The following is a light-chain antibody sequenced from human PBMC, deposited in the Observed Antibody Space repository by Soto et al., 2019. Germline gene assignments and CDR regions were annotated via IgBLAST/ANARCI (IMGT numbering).Light chain of an antibody. CDR3: QQYNSSPPFT. Sequence: DIQMTQSPSSLSASVGDRVTITCRASQGISNYLAWYQQKPGKVPKLLIYAASTLQSGVPSRFSGSGSGTDFTLTISILQPEDVATYYCQQYNSSPPFTFGPGTKVDIK. V-gene: IGKV1-27*01. CDR1: QGISNY. J-gene: IGKJ3*01. CDR2: AAS.